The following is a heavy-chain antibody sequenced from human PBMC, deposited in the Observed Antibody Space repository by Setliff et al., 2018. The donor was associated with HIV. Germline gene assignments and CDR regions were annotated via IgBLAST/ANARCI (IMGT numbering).Heavy chain of an antibody. J-gene: IGHJ4*02. CDR3: ARRRGQKATGWYYFDF. V-gene: IGHV4-39*01. CDR1: GGPITSNTYF. CDR2: IYHIGNT. D-gene: IGHD6-19*01. Sequence: SATLSLTCSVSGGPITSNTYFWDWLRQAPGKGLEWIGSIYHIGNTYYNPSLKSRVSISVDMSKRQFSLKLTSVTAGDSALYYCARRRGQKATGWYYFDFWGQGALVTVSS.